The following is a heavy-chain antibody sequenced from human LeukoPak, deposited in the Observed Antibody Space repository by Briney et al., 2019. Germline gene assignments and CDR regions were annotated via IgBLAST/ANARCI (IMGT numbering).Heavy chain of an antibody. D-gene: IGHD5-18*01. V-gene: IGHV1-69*06. CDR1: GGTFSSYA. CDR3: ASDSRKYSYDYYYGMDV. CDR2: IIPIFGTA. J-gene: IGHJ6*02. Sequence: SVKVSCKASGGTFSSYAISWVRHAPGQGLEWMGGIIPIFGTANYAQKFQGRVTITADKSTSTAYMEMSSLRSEDTAVYYCASDSRKYSYDYYYGMDVWGQGTTVTVS.